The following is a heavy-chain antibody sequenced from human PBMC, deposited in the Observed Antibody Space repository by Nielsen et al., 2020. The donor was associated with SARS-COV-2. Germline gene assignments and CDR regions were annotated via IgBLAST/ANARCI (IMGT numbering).Heavy chain of an antibody. CDR2: INSDGSST. V-gene: IGHV3-74*01. D-gene: IGHD3-3*01. J-gene: IGHJ6*02. Sequence: GGSLRLSCAASGFTFSSYWMHWVRQAPGKGLVWVSRINSDGSSTSYADSVKGRFTISRDNAKNTLYLQMNSLRAEDTAVYYCARDSNYDFWSGYYSYYYYGMDVWGQGTTVTVSS. CDR1: GFTFSSYW. CDR3: ARDSNYDFWSGYYSYYYYGMDV.